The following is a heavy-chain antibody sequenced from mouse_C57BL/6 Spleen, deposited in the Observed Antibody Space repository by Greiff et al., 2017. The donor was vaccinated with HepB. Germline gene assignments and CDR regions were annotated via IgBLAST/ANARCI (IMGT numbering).Heavy chain of an antibody. V-gene: IGHV1-62-2*01. CDR2: CYPGSGSI. CDR3: ARHEDRDGPHFGY. J-gene: IGHJ2*01. D-gene: IGHD2-3*01. Sequence: QVQLQQSGAELGKPGASVKLSCKASGYTFPEYTIHRVKQRSGQGLEWIGWCYPGSGSIKYNEKFKGKATLTADKSSSTVYMELSRLTSEDSAVYICARHEDRDGPHFGYWGQGTTLTVSS. CDR1: GYTFPEYT.